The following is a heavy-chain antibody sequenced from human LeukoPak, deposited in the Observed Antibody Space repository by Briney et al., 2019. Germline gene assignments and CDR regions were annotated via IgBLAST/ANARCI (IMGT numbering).Heavy chain of an antibody. D-gene: IGHD3-10*01. CDR3: TTDGYPLGRG. Sequence: GGSLRLSCAASGFTFSSYALSWVRQAPGKGLEWVGRIKSKTDGGTTDYAAPVKGRFTISRDDSKNTLYLQMNSLKTEDTAVYYCTTDGYPLGRGWGQGTLVTVSS. CDR1: GFTFSSYA. V-gene: IGHV3-15*01. CDR2: IKSKTDGGTT. J-gene: IGHJ4*02.